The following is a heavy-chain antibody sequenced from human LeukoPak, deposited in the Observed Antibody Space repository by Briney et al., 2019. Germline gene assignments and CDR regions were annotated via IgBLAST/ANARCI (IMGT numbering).Heavy chain of an antibody. J-gene: IGHJ4*02. CDR1: GYTFTSYW. V-gene: IGHV5-51*06. CDR2: IYPGGSEI. CDR3: ARYDEVGAIDY. Sequence: GEPLKISCKASGYTFTSYWIAWVRQMPGKGLECLGIIYPGGSEIRYSPSFQGQVVISADKSISAAYLQWSRLKASDTALYYCARYDEVGAIDYWGQGTLVTVSS. D-gene: IGHD1-26*01.